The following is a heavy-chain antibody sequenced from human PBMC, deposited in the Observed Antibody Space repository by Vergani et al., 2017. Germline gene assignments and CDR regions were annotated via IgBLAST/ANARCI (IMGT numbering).Heavy chain of an antibody. J-gene: IGHJ1*01. CDR3: ATKSCGTPGCQIGYFRE. V-gene: IGHV3-30*03. CDR1: GFTSSYYG. D-gene: IGHD1-1*01. Sequence: QVHLVESGGGVVQPGRSLRLSCVVSGFTSSYYGMPWVRQPPGKGLEWVAVISYDGTQKYYADSVKGRFTISRDNSKSTLYLQMNSLRTEDTAVDYCATKSCGTPGCQIGYFREWGQGTLVTVSS. CDR2: ISYDGTQK.